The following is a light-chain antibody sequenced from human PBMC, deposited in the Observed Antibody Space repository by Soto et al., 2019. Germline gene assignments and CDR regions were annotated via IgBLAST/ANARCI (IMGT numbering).Light chain of an antibody. J-gene: IGKJ1*01. CDR2: WAS. CDR3: QQYYSTPRT. V-gene: IGKV4-1*01. Sequence: DIVMTQSPDSLAVSLGERATINCKSSQSVLYSSNNKNYLAWYQQKPRQPPKLLIYWASTRESGVPDRFSGSGSGTDFTLTISSLQAEDVAVYYCQQYYSTPRTFGQGTKVKVK. CDR1: QSVLYSSNNKNY.